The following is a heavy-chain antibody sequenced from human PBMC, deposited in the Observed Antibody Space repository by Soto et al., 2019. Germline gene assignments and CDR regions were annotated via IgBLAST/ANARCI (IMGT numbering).Heavy chain of an antibody. J-gene: IGHJ6*02. Sequence: GESLKISCKGSGYSVTSYWISWVRQMRGKGLAWMGRIDPSDSYTNYSPSFQGHVTISADKSISTAYLQWSSLKASDTAMYYSATGENCTNGVCYWNYYYYYGMDVWGQGTTVTVSS. V-gene: IGHV5-10-1*01. D-gene: IGHD2-8*01. CDR2: IDPSDSYT. CDR3: ATGENCTNGVCYWNYYYYYGMDV. CDR1: GYSVTSYW.